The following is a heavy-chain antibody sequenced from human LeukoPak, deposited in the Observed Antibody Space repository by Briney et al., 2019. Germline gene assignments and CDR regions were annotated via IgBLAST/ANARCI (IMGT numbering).Heavy chain of an antibody. CDR2: MNPNSGNT. D-gene: IGHD6-13*01. CDR1: GYTFTSYD. Sequence: GASVKVSCTATGYTFTSYDINWVRQATGQGLEWKGWMNPNSGNTGYSQKFQGRVTITRDTSASTAYMELSSLRSEDTAVYYCARLIAAAGTHFDYWGQGTLVTVSS. V-gene: IGHV1-8*01. J-gene: IGHJ4*02. CDR3: ARLIAAAGTHFDY.